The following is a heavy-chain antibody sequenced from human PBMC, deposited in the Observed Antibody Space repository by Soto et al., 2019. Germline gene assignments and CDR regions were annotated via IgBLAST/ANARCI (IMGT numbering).Heavy chain of an antibody. Sequence: EVQLVESGGGLVQPGGSLRLSCAASGFTFSSYSMNWVRQAPGKGLEWVSYISSSSSTIYYADSVKGRFTSSRDNAKNALYLQMNSLRDEDTAVYYCARDYYDSSGPTVFDYWGQGTLVTVSS. CDR2: ISSSSSTI. J-gene: IGHJ4*02. D-gene: IGHD3-22*01. V-gene: IGHV3-48*02. CDR1: GFTFSSYS. CDR3: ARDYYDSSGPTVFDY.